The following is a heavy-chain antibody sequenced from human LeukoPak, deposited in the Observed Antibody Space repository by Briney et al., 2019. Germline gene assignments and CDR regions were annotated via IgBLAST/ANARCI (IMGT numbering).Heavy chain of an antibody. D-gene: IGHD6-13*01. J-gene: IGHJ4*02. V-gene: IGHV4-59*01. CDR2: SYHTGST. Sequence: SETLSLTCTVSGGSISSYYWNWIRQPPGKGLEWIGYSYHTGSTNYNPSLKSRVTISVDKSKNQFSLKLSSVTAGDTAVYYCATGYSSTWYYFDYWGQGTLVTVSS. CDR1: GGSISSYY. CDR3: ATGYSSTWYYFDY.